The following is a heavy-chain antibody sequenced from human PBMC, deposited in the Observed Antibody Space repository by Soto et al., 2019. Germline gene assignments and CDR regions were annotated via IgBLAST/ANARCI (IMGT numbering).Heavy chain of an antibody. CDR2: IKEDGSEK. CDR1: GFTFTAYW. CDR3: ARFGSGSYHHYYAMDV. V-gene: IGHV3-7*05. D-gene: IGHD3-10*01. Sequence: GGSLRLSCAASGFTFTAYWMSWVRQAPGKGLEWVASIKEDGSEKYYVDSVKGRFPISRDNAKNSLYLQMNSLRAEDTAVYYCARFGSGSYHHYYAMDVWGQGTTVTVSS. J-gene: IGHJ6*02.